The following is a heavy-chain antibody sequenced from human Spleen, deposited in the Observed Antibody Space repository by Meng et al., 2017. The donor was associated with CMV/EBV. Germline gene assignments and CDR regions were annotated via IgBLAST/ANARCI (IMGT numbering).Heavy chain of an antibody. Sequence: AMCWGRKAPGKGVEWVSGISGSGGKTYYEKSVKGRISNDRDNDKNTLDLEIHNLRAEDTAVYYCAKGPSGLRIAVAGPDVHFDKWGQGTLVTVSS. V-gene: IGHV3-23*01. J-gene: IGHJ4*02. CDR2: ISGSGGKT. CDR3: AKGPSGLRIAVAGPDVHFDK. D-gene: IGHD6-19*01. CDR1: A.